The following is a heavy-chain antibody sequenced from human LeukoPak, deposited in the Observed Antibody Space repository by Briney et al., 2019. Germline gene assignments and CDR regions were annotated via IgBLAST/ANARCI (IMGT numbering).Heavy chain of an antibody. Sequence: SVKVSCKASGGTFSSYAISWVRQAPGQGLEWMGRIIPILGIANYAQKFQGGVTITADKSTSTAYMELSSLRSEDTAVYYCAKLAYCGGDCWYYFDYWGQGTLVTVSS. D-gene: IGHD2-21*02. CDR3: AKLAYCGGDCWYYFDY. V-gene: IGHV1-69*04. CDR2: IIPILGIA. CDR1: GGTFSSYA. J-gene: IGHJ4*02.